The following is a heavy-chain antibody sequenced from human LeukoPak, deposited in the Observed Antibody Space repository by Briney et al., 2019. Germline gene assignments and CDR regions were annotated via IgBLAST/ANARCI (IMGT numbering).Heavy chain of an antibody. CDR1: GFTSSSYA. J-gene: IGHJ4*02. CDR2: ISYDGSNK. D-gene: IGHD3-10*01. V-gene: IGHV3-30-3*01. CDR3: ARVGAESTLTSKYYGSGSYYGYFDY. Sequence: GGSLRLSCAASGFTSSSYAMHWVRQAPGKGLEWVAVISYDGSNKYYADSVKGRFTISRDNSKNTLYLQMNSLRAEDTAVYYCARVGAESTLTSKYYGSGSYYGYFDYWGQGTLVTVSS.